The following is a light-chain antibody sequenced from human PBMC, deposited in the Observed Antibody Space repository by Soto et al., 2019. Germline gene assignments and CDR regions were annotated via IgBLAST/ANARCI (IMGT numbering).Light chain of an antibody. J-gene: IGKJ1*01. CDR3: QHYKMYSPWT. CDR1: QNIRNW. CDR2: DVS. Sequence: EIPMTQALSTLSASLGDSVTITCGASQNIRNWLAWYQQRPGKAPKLLIYDVSSLQSGVPSRFSGSGSGTEFTLTISSLQPDDFATYYCQHYKMYSPWTFGQGTKVDIK. V-gene: IGKV1-5*01.